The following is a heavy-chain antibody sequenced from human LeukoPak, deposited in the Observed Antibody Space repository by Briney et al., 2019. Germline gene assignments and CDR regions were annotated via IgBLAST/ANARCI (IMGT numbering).Heavy chain of an antibody. D-gene: IGHD3-10*01. CDR2: IWYDGSNK. CDR3: ARAYYYDSGTYDFDY. CDR1: GLIFSSYG. V-gene: IGHV3-33*01. Sequence: PGRSLRFSCAASGLIFSSYGMHWVRQAPGKGLEWVAVIWYDGSNKYYEDSVKGRFTISRDNSKNTLYLQMNSLRAEDTAVYYCARAYYYDSGTYDFDYWGQGTLVTVSS. J-gene: IGHJ4*02.